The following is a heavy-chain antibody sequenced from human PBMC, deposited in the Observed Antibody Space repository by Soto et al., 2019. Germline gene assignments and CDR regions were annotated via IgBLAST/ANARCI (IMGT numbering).Heavy chain of an antibody. D-gene: IGHD1-7*01. CDR1: GGSFSSSNYY. Sequence: SETLSLTCTVSGGSFSSSNYYWGWIRQPPGKGLEWIGTIYYSGNTFYNPSLKSRVTISIDTSKSQFSLNLNSMTAADTAVYYCAGYNWNYYFDPWGQGTLVTVSS. V-gene: IGHV4-39*07. J-gene: IGHJ5*02. CDR3: AGYNWNYYFDP. CDR2: IYYSGNT.